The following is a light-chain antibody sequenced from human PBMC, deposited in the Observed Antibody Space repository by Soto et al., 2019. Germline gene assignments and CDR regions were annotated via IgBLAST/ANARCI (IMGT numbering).Light chain of an antibody. CDR2: GNS. V-gene: IGLV1-40*01. CDR1: SSNIGAGYE. Sequence: QSVLTQPPSVSGAPGQRVTISCTGSSSNIGAGYEVHWYQQLPGTAPKLLIYGNSNRPSGVPDRFSGSKSGTSASLAITGLQAEDEADYYCQSYDSSLSGFVVFAGGTKLTVL. CDR3: QSYDSSLSGFVV. J-gene: IGLJ2*01.